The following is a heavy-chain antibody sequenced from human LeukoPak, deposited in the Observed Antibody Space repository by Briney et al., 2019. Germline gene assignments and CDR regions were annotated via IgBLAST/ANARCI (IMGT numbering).Heavy chain of an antibody. V-gene: IGHV4-30-4*01. CDR3: ARGRGPTTLYPMVRYHSGWFDP. CDR2: IYYSGST. Sequence: SETLSLTCFVSGGSISSGDYYWSWIRQSPGKGLEWIGYIYYSGSTYYNPSLKSRVTISIDTSKNQFSLKLSSVTAADTAVYYCARGRGPTTLYPMVRYHSGWFDPWGQGTLVTVSS. J-gene: IGHJ5*02. D-gene: IGHD3-10*01. CDR1: GGSISSGDYY.